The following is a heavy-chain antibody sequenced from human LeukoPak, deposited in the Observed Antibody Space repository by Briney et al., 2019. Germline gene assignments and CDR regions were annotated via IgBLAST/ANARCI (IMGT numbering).Heavy chain of an antibody. CDR3: ARRYSSSWYSLNGFWFDP. Sequence: GESLKISCKGSGYSFTSYWIGWVRQMPGKGLEWMGIIYPGDSDTRYSPSFQGQVAISADKSISTAYLQWSSLKASDTAMYYCARRYSSSWYSLNGFWFDPWGQGTLVTVSS. CDR1: GYSFTSYW. V-gene: IGHV5-51*01. D-gene: IGHD6-13*01. J-gene: IGHJ5*02. CDR2: IYPGDSDT.